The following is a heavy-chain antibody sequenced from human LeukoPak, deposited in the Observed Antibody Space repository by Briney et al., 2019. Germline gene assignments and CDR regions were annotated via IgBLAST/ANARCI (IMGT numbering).Heavy chain of an antibody. V-gene: IGHV1-69*13. J-gene: IGHJ4*02. CDR2: ITPIFGTA. D-gene: IGHD3-22*01. Sequence: ASVKVSCKASGGTFSGYAISWVRQAPGQGLEWMGGITPIFGTANYAQKLQGKVAITADESTSTAYMELSSLRSEDTAVYYCARGWDYDSGGRPTAYVYWGQGTLVSVSS. CDR1: GGTFSGYA. CDR3: ARGWDYDSGGRPTAYVY.